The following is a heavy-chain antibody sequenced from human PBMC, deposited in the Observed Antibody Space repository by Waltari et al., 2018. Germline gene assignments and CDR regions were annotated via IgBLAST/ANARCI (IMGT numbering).Heavy chain of an antibody. V-gene: IGHV3-30-3*01. D-gene: IGHD1-26*01. CDR1: GFTFSSYA. CDR2: ISYDGSNK. J-gene: IGHJ4*02. Sequence: QVQLVESGGGVVQPGRSLRLSCAASGFTFSSYAMHWVRQAPGKGLEWVAVISYDGSNKYYADSVKGRFTISRDNSKNTLYLQMNSLRAEDTAVYYCAQGVPLTPHLVGATGYWGQGTLVTVSS. CDR3: AQGVPLTPHLVGATGY.